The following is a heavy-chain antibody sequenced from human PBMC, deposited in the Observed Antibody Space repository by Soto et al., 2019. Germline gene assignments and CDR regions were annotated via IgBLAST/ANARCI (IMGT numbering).Heavy chain of an antibody. CDR1: GFTFSSYG. Sequence: QVQLVESGGGVVQPGRSLRLSCAASGFTFSSYGMHWVRQAPGKGLEWVAVISYDGSNKYYADSVKGRFTISRDNSKNTLYLQMNSLRAEDTAVYYCARGVDYGDYFYRTYYFDYWGQGTLVTVSS. CDR2: ISYDGSNK. J-gene: IGHJ4*02. CDR3: ARGVDYGDYFYRTYYFDY. V-gene: IGHV3-30*03. D-gene: IGHD4-17*01.